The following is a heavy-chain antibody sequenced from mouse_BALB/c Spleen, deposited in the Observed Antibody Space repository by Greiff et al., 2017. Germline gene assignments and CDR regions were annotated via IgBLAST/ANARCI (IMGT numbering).Heavy chain of an antibody. CDR3: ARNPQTARVYAMDY. J-gene: IGHJ4*01. D-gene: IGHD3-2*01. CDR2: IWSGGST. CDR1: GFSLTSYG. V-gene: IGHV2-4-1*01. Sequence: VKLQESGPGLVQPSQSLSITCTVSGFSLTSYGVHWVRQSPGKGLEWLGVIWSGGSTDYNAAFISRLSISKDNSKSQVFFKMNSLQADDTAIYYCARNPQTARVYAMDYWGQGTSVTVSS.